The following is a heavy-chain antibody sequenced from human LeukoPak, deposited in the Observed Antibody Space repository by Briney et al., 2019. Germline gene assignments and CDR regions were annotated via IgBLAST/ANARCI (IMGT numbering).Heavy chain of an antibody. D-gene: IGHD3-10*01. CDR2: IYYSGST. J-gene: IGHJ4*02. Sequence: SETLSLTCTVSGGSISSYYWSWIRQPPGKGLEWIGYIYYSGSTNYNPSLKSRVTISVDTSKNQFSLKLSSVTAADAAVYYCASGTGRNYYGSDYWGQGTLVTVSS. CDR1: GGSISSYY. CDR3: ASGTGRNYYGSDY. V-gene: IGHV4-59*08.